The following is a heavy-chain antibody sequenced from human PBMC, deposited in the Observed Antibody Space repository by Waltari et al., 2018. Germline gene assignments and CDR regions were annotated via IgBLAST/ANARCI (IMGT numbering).Heavy chain of an antibody. J-gene: IGHJ4*02. CDR1: GGSVSSHF. V-gene: IGHV4-59*02. D-gene: IGHD1-26*01. CDR3: ARASTTPRVGTTMGYFDY. CDR2: SYNGGRS. Sequence: QVQLQESGPRLVKPSETLSLSCTVSGGSVSSHFWSWVRQPPGKGLEGIGYSYNGGRSNYNSSLKSRVTISIDTSKNQFSLKLNSVTAADTALYYCARASTTPRVGTTMGYFDYWGQGILVTVSS.